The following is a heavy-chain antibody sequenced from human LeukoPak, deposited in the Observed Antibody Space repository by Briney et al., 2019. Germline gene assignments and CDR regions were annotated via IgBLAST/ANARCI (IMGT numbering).Heavy chain of an antibody. V-gene: IGHV4-59*01. CDR1: GGSISGWY. D-gene: IGHD6-19*01. CDR3: AREASLAGFASGLGFNY. J-gene: IGHJ4*02. Sequence: SETLSLTCTVSGGSISGWYWSWIRQPPGKGLEWIGYIYGSGYTNYNPSLKSRVTMSIDTSKNHFSLKLTSVTAADTATYYCAREASLAGFASGLGFNYWGQGILVTVSS. CDR2: IYGSGYT.